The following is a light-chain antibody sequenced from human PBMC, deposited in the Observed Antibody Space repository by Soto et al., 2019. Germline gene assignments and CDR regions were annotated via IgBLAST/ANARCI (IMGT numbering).Light chain of an antibody. J-gene: IGKJ5*01. Sequence: EIVLTQSPGTLSLSPGERATLSCRASQSIGSNWLAWYQQKPGQAPRLLIYTASRRATGIPDRFNGSGSGTDFTLTISRLAPEDFGVYYCQQYGGSPSITFGQGTRLAMK. CDR3: QQYGGSPSIT. V-gene: IGKV3-20*01. CDR2: TAS. CDR1: QSIGSNW.